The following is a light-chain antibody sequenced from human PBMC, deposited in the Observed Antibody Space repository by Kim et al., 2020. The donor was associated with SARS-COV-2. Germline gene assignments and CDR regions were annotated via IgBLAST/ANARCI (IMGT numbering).Light chain of an antibody. V-gene: IGLV2-14*01. J-gene: IGLJ3*02. Sequence: QPASVSGSPGQSITISCTGTSSDVGGYNYVSWYQHHPGKAPKVIIYEVSNRPSGVSTRFSGSKSGNTASLTISGLQAEDEADYYCGSHTSSSSPMFGGGTQLTVL. CDR2: EVS. CDR3: GSHTSSSSPM. CDR1: SSDVGGYNY.